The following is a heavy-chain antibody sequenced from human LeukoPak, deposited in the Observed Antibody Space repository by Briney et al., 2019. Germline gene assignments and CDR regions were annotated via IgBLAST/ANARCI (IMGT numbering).Heavy chain of an antibody. Sequence: GGSLRLSCAASGFTFSSYAMTWVRQAPGKGLEWVSSISSSSSYIYYADSVKGRFTISRDNAKNSLYLQMNSLRAEDTAVYYCARGLTIFGVVTPFDYWGQGTLVTVSS. CDR1: GFTFSSYA. CDR2: ISSSSSYI. J-gene: IGHJ4*02. D-gene: IGHD3-3*01. V-gene: IGHV3-21*01. CDR3: ARGLTIFGVVTPFDY.